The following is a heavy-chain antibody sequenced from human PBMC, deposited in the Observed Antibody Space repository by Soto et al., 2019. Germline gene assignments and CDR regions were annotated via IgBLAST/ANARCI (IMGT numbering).Heavy chain of an antibody. V-gene: IGHV1-3*01. Sequence: QVQLVQSGAEVKKPGASVKVSCKASGYIFTTYAIHWVRQAPGQRLEWMGWINAGNGNTKYSQKLQGRVTITRDTSANTVYMELSSLTSEDTTLYYCARGQGNRGYEPLALWGLGTLVTVSS. D-gene: IGHD5-12*01. CDR1: GYIFTTYA. J-gene: IGHJ4*02. CDR3: ARGQGNRGYEPLAL. CDR2: INAGNGNT.